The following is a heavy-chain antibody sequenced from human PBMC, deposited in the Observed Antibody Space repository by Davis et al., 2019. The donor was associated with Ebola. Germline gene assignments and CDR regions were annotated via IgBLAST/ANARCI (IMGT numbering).Heavy chain of an antibody. J-gene: IGHJ4*02. Sequence: GGSLRLSCTDSVITFSSYAMSWVRQAPGKGLEWVSAISGSGGSTYYADSVKGRFTISRDNSKNTLYLQMNSLRAEDTAVYYCAKIVGYGWNFDYWGQGTLVTVSS. CDR1: VITFSSYA. D-gene: IGHD5-18*01. V-gene: IGHV3-23*01. CDR3: AKIVGYGWNFDY. CDR2: ISGSGGST.